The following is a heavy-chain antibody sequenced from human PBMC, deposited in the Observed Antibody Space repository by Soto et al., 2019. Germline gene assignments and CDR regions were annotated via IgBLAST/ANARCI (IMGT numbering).Heavy chain of an antibody. CDR1: GDSVSSNSAA. CDR2: TYYRSKWYN. Sequence: SQTLSLTCAISGDSVSSNSAAWNWIRQSPSRGLEWLGRTYYRSKWYNDYAVSVKSRITINPDTSKNQFSLQMNSLRAEDTAVYYCASSLLTPFDYWGRGTLVTVSS. J-gene: IGHJ4*02. D-gene: IGHD7-27*01. CDR3: ASSLLTPFDY. V-gene: IGHV6-1*01.